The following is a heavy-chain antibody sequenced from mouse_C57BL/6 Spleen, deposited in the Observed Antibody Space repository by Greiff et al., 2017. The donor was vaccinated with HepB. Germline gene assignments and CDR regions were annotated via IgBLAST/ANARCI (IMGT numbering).Heavy chain of an antibody. CDR2: IHPNSGST. CDR3: AREGTAQATFAY. J-gene: IGHJ3*01. Sequence: QVQLQQPGAELVKPGASVKLSCKASGYTFTSYWMHWVKQRPGQGLEWIGMIHPNSGSTNYNEKFKSKATLTVDKSSSTAYIQLSSLTSEDSAVYYCAREGTAQATFAYWGQGTLVTVSA. D-gene: IGHD3-2*02. V-gene: IGHV1-64*01. CDR1: GYTFTSYW.